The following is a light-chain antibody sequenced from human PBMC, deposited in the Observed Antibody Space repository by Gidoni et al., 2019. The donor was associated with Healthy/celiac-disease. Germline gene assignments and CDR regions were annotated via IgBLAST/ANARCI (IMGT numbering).Light chain of an antibody. J-gene: IGKJ3*01. CDR1: QSVSSSY. V-gene: IGKV3-20*01. CDR3: QQYGSSPAVT. Sequence: EIVLTQSPGTLSLSPGERVTLSCRASQSVSSSYLAWYQQKPGQAPRLLIDGASSRATGIPDRFSGSGSGTDFTLTISRLEPEDFAVYYCQQYGSSPAVTFGPGTKVDIK. CDR2: GAS.